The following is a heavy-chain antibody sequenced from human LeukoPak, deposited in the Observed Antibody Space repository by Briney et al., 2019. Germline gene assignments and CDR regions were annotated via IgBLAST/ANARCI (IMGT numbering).Heavy chain of an antibody. CDR3: ARVMGDSSSWEYSGSSYNWFDP. CDR2: ISSSGSTI. D-gene: IGHD1-26*01. Sequence: GGSLRLSCAASGFTFSSYEMNWVRQAPGKGLEWVSYISSSGSTIYYADSVKGRFTISRDNAKNSLYLQMNSLRAEDTAVYYCARVMGDSSSWEYSGSSYNWFDPWGQGTLVTVSS. J-gene: IGHJ5*02. V-gene: IGHV3-48*03. CDR1: GFTFSSYE.